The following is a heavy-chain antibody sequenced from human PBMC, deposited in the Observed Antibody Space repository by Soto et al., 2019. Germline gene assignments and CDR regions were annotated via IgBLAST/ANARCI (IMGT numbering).Heavy chain of an antibody. CDR2: IWYDGSNK. CDR1: GFTFSSYG. CDR3: ASPRQGDGNSRSHDHWFDP. D-gene: IGHD6-6*01. Sequence: GGSLRLSCAASGFTFSSYGMHWVRQAPGKGLEWVTVIWYDGSNKYYADSVKGRFTISRDNSKNTLYLQMNSLRAEDTAVYYCASPRQGDGNSRSHDHWFDPWGQGTLVTVSS. J-gene: IGHJ5*02. V-gene: IGHV3-33*01.